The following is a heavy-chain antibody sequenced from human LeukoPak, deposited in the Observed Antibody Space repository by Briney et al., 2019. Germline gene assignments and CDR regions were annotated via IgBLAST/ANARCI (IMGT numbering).Heavy chain of an antibody. CDR2: INHSGST. CDR1: GGSFSGYY. Sequence: KPSETLSLTCAVYGGSFSGYYWSWIRQPPGKGLEWIGEINHSGSTNYNPSLKSRVTISVDTSKNQFSLKLSSVTAADTAVYYCARHDIAVAGRGGWFDPWGQGTLVTVSS. V-gene: IGHV4-34*01. J-gene: IGHJ5*02. D-gene: IGHD6-19*01. CDR3: ARHDIAVAGRGGWFDP.